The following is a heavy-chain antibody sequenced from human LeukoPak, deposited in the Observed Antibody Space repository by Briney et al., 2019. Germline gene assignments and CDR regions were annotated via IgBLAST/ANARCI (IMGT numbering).Heavy chain of an antibody. J-gene: IGHJ4*02. Sequence: PGGSLRLSCAASGFTVSSNYMSWVRQAPGKGLEWVSVIYSGGSTYYADSVKGRFTISRDNSENTLYLQMNSLRAEDTAVYYCARASGWYHRGFDYWGQGTLVTVSS. CDR2: IYSGGST. CDR1: GFTVSSNY. V-gene: IGHV3-66*01. D-gene: IGHD6-19*01. CDR3: ARASGWYHRGFDY.